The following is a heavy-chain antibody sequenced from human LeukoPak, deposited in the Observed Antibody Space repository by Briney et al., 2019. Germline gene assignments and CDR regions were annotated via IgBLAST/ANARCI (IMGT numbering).Heavy chain of an antibody. V-gene: IGHV1-18*04. CDR3: ARSGYDILTGYPLSFFDY. Sequence: ASVKVSCKASGYTFTSYGISRVRQAPGQGLEWMGWISAYNGNTNYAQKLQGRVTMTTDTSTSTAYMELRSLRSDDTAVYYCARSGYDILTGYPLSFFDYWGQGTLVTVSS. J-gene: IGHJ4*02. D-gene: IGHD3-9*01. CDR1: GYTFTSYG. CDR2: ISAYNGNT.